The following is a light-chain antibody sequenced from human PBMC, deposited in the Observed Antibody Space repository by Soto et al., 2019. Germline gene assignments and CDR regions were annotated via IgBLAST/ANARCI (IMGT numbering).Light chain of an antibody. CDR2: KAS. V-gene: IGKV1-5*03. CDR1: QTISNW. CDR3: QQYDGYSPWT. Sequence: DIQMTQSPSTLSASVGDRVTITCRASQTISNWLAWYQQKPGKAPKLLIYKASSLESGVPSRFSCCGSGTNFSLTLSSLQPDDFATYYCQQYDGYSPWTFGQGTKVEIK. J-gene: IGKJ1*01.